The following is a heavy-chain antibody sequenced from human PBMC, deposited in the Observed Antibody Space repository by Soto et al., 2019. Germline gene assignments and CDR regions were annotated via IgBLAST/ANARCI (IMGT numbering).Heavy chain of an antibody. CDR3: AREGYTFGPGAVSGAFDI. CDR1: GGTFGSNA. CDR2: IIPIFGTT. J-gene: IGHJ3*02. Sequence: QVQLVQSGAEVRRPGSSVKVSCKASGGTFGSNAISWVRQAPGQGLEWMGGIIPIFGTTNNAQKFQGRVTITADESTNTAYMEPSSLRSEDTAIYYCAREGYTFGPGAVSGAFDIWGQGTVVTVSS. V-gene: IGHV1-69*12. D-gene: IGHD4-4*01.